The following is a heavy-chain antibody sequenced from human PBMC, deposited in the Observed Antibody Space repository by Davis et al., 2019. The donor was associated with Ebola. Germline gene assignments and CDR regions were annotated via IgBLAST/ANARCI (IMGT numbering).Heavy chain of an antibody. J-gene: IGHJ4*02. V-gene: IGHV3-48*03. D-gene: IGHD2-15*01. CDR1: GFTFSTYE. Sequence: GGSLRLSCAASGFTFSTYEMNWVRQAPGKGLEWVSYISSSGSTIYYADSVKGRFTISRDNAKNSLYLQMNSLRAEDTAVYYCARLGYCSGGSCYPLDYWGQGTLVTVSS. CDR2: ISSSGSTI. CDR3: ARLGYCSGGSCYPLDY.